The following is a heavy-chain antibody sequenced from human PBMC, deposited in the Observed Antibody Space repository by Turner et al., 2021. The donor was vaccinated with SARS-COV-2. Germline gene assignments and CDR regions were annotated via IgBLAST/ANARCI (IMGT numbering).Heavy chain of an antibody. CDR3: ARARGVGYYDSTEQRFDP. V-gene: IGHV1-69*12. CDR2: MIPIFSTA. J-gene: IGHJ5*02. D-gene: IGHD3-22*01. CDR1: AAPFSSYA. Sequence: VQLVQSGAEVRKPGSSVKVSRKVSAAPFSSYAISWVRQAPGQGLGEMGGMIPIFSTANYAQKFQDRVTITAGESTSTAYMELSSLRSEDTAVYYCARARGVGYYDSTEQRFDPWGQGTLVTVSS.